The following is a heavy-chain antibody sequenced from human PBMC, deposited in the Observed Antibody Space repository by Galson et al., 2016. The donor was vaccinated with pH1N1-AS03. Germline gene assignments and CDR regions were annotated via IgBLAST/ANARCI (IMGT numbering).Heavy chain of an antibody. CDR3: ARSVKDSGYYSPYYFDY. CDR2: INHSGAT. Sequence: SETLSLTCAVNGGSFSGYYWNWIRQSPGKGLEWVGEINHSGATNYNPSLKSRLSISIDTSKNQFSLKLNSVTAADTAVYFCARSVKDSGYYSPYYFDYWGPGTLFTVSS. CDR1: GGSFSGYY. D-gene: IGHD3-22*01. J-gene: IGHJ4*02. V-gene: IGHV4-34*01.